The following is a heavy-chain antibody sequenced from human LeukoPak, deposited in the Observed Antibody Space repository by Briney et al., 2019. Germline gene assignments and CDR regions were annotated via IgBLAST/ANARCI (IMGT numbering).Heavy chain of an antibody. CDR2: IWYDGSNK. CDR1: GFTFSSYG. J-gene: IGHJ4*02. CDR3: AKGGLKGVLDY. V-gene: IGHV3-33*06. D-gene: IGHD2-8*01. Sequence: PGGSLRLSCAASGFTFSSYGMHWVRQAPGKGLEWVAVIWYDGSNKYYADSVKGRFTISRDNSKNTLYLQMNSLRAEDTAVYYCAKGGLKGVLDYWGQGTLVTVSS.